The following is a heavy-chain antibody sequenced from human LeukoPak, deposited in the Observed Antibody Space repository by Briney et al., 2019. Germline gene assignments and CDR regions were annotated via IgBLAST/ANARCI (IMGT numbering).Heavy chain of an antibody. J-gene: IGHJ4*02. V-gene: IGHV4-59*08. CDR1: GGSISSYY. Sequence: SETLSLTCTVSGGSISSYYWSWIRQPPGKGLEWIGYIYYSGSTNYNPSLKSRVTISVDTSKNQFSLKLRSVTAADTAVYYCARHGGAIAAAGSLDYWGQGTLVTVSS. D-gene: IGHD6-13*01. CDR3: ARHGGAIAAAGSLDY. CDR2: IYYSGST.